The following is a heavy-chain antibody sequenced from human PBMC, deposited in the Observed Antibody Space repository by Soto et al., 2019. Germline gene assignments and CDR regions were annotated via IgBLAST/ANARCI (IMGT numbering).Heavy chain of an antibody. CDR3: AKRVSGFSGWYFDY. CDR2: ISWNSGSI. Sequence: GGSLRLSCAASGFTFDDYAMHWVRQAPGKGLEWVSGISWNSGSIGYADSVKGRFTISRDNAKNSLYLQMNSLRAEDTALYYCAKRVSGFSGWYFDYWGQGTLVTVSS. D-gene: IGHD6-19*01. CDR1: GFTFDDYA. V-gene: IGHV3-9*01. J-gene: IGHJ4*02.